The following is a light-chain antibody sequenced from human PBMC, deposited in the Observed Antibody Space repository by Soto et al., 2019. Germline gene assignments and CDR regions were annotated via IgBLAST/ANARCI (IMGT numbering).Light chain of an antibody. CDR2: GAS. V-gene: IGKV3-20*01. CDR1: QSVSSY. CDR3: QQYGSSIT. Sequence: IMLTQSPATLSFSPLEIATLSCRASQSVSSYLAWYQQKPGQAPRLLIYGASTRATGIPARFSGSGSGTEFTLTISRLEPEDFAVYYCQQYGSSITFGQGTRLEIK. J-gene: IGKJ5*01.